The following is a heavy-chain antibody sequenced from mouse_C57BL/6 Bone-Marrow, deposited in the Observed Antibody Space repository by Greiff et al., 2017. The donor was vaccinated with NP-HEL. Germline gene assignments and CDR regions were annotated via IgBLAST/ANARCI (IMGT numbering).Heavy chain of an antibody. CDR3: TRDGSSYNWYFDV. Sequence: EVKVEESGGGLVQPGGSMKLSCAASGFTFSDAWMDWVRQSPEKGLEWVAEIRNKANNHATYYAESVKGRFTISRDDSKSSVYLQMNSVRAEDTGIYYCTRDGSSYNWYFDVWGTGTTVTVSS. CDR2: IRNKANNHAT. J-gene: IGHJ1*03. CDR1: GFTFSDAW. V-gene: IGHV6-6*01. D-gene: IGHD1-1*01.